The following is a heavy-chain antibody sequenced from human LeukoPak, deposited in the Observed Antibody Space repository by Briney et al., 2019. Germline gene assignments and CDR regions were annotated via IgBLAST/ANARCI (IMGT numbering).Heavy chain of an antibody. CDR3: ARGGVRGEYDWFDP. J-gene: IGHJ5*02. D-gene: IGHD3-10*01. V-gene: IGHV3-33*01. Sequence: GGSLRLSCVASGFTFSRYGMHWVRQAPGKGLEWVAIIWYDGSNKYYADSVKGRFTISRDNSKNTLYLQMNSLRAEDTAVYYCARGGVRGEYDWFDPWGQGTLVTVSS. CDR2: IWYDGSNK. CDR1: GFTFSRYG.